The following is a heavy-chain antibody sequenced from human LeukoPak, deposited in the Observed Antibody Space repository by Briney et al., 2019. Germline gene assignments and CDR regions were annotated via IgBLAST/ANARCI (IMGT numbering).Heavy chain of an antibody. J-gene: IGHJ4*02. CDR2: IIPIFGTA. CDR3: AKRAAAGHFDY. V-gene: IGHV1-69*13. CDR1: GGTFSSYA. Sequence: GASVKVSCKASGGTFSSYAISWVRQAPGQGLEWMGGIIPIFGTANYAQKFQGRVTITADESTSTAYMELSSLRSEDTAVYYCAKRAAAGHFDYWGQGTLVTVSS. D-gene: IGHD6-13*01.